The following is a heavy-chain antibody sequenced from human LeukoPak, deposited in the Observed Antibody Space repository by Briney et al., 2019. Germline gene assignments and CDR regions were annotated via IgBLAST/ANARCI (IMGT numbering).Heavy chain of an antibody. CDR2: MNPNSGNT. J-gene: IGHJ3*02. D-gene: IGHD6-19*01. CDR3: ARGGEIAVRDAFDI. V-gene: IGHV1-8*01. CDR1: GYTFTSYD. Sequence: ASVKVSCKASGYTFTSYDINWVRQATGQGLEWMGWMNPNSGNTGYAQKSQGRVTMTRNTSISTAYMELSSLRSEDTAVYYCARGGEIAVRDAFDIWGQGTMVTVSS.